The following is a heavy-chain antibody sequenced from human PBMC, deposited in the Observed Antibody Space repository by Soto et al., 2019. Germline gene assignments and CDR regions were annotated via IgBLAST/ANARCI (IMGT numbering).Heavy chain of an antibody. J-gene: IGHJ4*02. CDR2: LSHDGREE. D-gene: IGHD1-7*01. CDR3: AKDRDRTWSFDY. Sequence: QVQVVESGGGVVQPEKSLRLSCVASGFTFSRNGIHWVRQAPGKGLEWMAYLSHDGREEYYEDSVKGRFTISRDNSKNTLYLQMNGLRSEDTAVYYCAKDRDRTWSFDYWGQGTLVTVSS. V-gene: IGHV3-30*18. CDR1: GFTFSRNG.